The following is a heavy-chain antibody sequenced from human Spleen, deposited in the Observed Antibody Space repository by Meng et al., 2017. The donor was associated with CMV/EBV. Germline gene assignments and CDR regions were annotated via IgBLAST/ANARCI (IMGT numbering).Heavy chain of an antibody. Sequence: TVSGGSSSSYGYCWTWIRQFPGKGLEWIGYIYDSGTTYYNPSLKSRVTISLDTSENQFSLKLSSVTAADTALYYCARGDAVTLYFGYWGQGSLVTVSS. CDR1: GGSSSSYGYC. D-gene: IGHD2-21*02. CDR2: IYDSGTT. J-gene: IGHJ4*02. CDR3: ARGDAVTLYFGY. V-gene: IGHV4-31*03.